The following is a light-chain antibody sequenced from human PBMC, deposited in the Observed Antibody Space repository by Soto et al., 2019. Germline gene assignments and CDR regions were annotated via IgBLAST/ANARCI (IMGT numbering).Light chain of an antibody. CDR1: QSVSTH. V-gene: IGKV3-15*01. Sequence: EKVMTQSPATLSVSPGERVTLSCRVSQSVSTHLAWYQQKPGQAPKLLIHGASTRATGIPARFSGSGSGTEFTLTISSLQSEDFGVYYFQQYDNWPPWTCGKGTKLEIK. CDR2: GAS. J-gene: IGKJ1*01. CDR3: QQYDNWPPWT.